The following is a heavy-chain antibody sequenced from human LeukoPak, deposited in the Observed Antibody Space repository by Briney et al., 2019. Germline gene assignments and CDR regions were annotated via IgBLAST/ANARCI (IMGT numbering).Heavy chain of an antibody. Sequence: PSETLSLTCTVSAGSISSYYWSWVRQPPGRGLEWIGHIYYSGNSNYNPSLKSRVTISVDTSKNQFSLKLRSVTAADTAVYYCASRITMRVSLGYFDLWGRGTLVTVSS. J-gene: IGHJ2*01. CDR1: AGSISSYY. V-gene: IGHV4-59*08. CDR2: IYYSGNS. CDR3: ASRITMRVSLGYFDL. D-gene: IGHD3-22*01.